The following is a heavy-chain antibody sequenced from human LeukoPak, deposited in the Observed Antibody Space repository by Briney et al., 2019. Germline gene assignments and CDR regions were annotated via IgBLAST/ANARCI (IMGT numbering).Heavy chain of an antibody. D-gene: IGHD2-15*01. V-gene: IGHV1-18*01. CDR2: MSAYNGNT. CDR3: ARDYCSGGSCYSVSLDY. J-gene: IGHJ4*02. CDR1: GYTFTSYG. Sequence: GASVKVSCKASGYTFTSYGISWVRQAPGQGLEWMGWMSAYNGNTNYAQKLQGRVTMTTDTSTSTAYMELRSLRSDDTAVYYCARDYCSGGSCYSVSLDYWGQGTLVTASS.